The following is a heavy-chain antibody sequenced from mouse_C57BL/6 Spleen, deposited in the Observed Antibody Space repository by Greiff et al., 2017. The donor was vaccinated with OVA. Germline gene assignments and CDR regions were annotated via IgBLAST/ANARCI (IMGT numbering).Heavy chain of an antibody. CDR3: ARNYGSSRYWYFDV. D-gene: IGHD1-1*01. V-gene: IGHV1-76*01. J-gene: IGHJ1*03. CDR1: GYTFTDYY. CDR2: IYPGSGNT. Sequence: VHLVESGAELVRPGASVKLSCKASGYTFTDYYINWVKQRPGQGLEWIARIYPGSGNTYYNEKFKGKATLTAEKSSSTAYMQLSSLTSEDSAVYFCARNYGSSRYWYFDVWGTGTTVTVSS.